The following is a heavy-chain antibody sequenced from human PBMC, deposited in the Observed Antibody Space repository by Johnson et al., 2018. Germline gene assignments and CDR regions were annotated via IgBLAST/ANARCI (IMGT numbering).Heavy chain of an antibody. J-gene: IGHJ1*01. V-gene: IGHV3-23*04. CDR2: ISGSGGST. CDR1: GFIFSSYA. CDR3: AKDGRLLRYFDWAFIFQH. D-gene: IGHD3-9*01. Sequence: VQLVQSGGGLVQPGGSLRLSCAGSGFIFSSYAMSWVRQAPGKGLEWVSAISGSGGSTYYADSVKGRFTISRDNSKNTRYLQMNSLRAEDTAVYYCAKDGRLLRYFDWAFIFQHWGQGTLVTVSS.